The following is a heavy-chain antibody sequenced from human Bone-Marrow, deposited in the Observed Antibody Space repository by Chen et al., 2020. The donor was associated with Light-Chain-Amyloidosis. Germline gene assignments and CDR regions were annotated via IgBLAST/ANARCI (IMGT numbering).Heavy chain of an antibody. CDR1: GYTFSAYG. CDR2: ISANNGNA. CDR3: VRGHPSGWYQGDH. J-gene: IGHJ4*02. Sequence: QLVQSGAEAKKPRASVKVSCRASGYTFSAYGISWVRQAPGQGLEWMGLISANNGNANYAQNFQGRITMTTDMSTSTSYMELRSLRVDDTALYYCVRGHPSGWYQGDHWGQGTLVTVSS. V-gene: IGHV1-18*01. D-gene: IGHD6-19*01.